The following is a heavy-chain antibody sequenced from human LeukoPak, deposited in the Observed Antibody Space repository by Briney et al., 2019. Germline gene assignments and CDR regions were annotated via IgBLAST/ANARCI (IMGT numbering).Heavy chain of an antibody. J-gene: IGHJ3*02. Sequence: SVKVSRKASGGTFSSYAISWVRQAPGQGLEWMGRIIPIFGTANYAQKFQGRVTITTDESTSTAYMELSSLRSEDTAVYYCAHSERWLQFDAFDIWGQGTMVTVSS. CDR1: GGTFSSYA. CDR2: IIPIFGTA. V-gene: IGHV1-69*05. D-gene: IGHD5-24*01. CDR3: AHSERWLQFDAFDI.